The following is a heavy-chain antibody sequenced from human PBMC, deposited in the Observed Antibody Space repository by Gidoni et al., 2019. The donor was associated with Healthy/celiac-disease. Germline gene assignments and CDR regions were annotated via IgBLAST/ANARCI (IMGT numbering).Heavy chain of an antibody. V-gene: IGHV1-3*01. D-gene: IGHD4-17*01. CDR1: GYTFTSYA. J-gene: IGHJ5*02. CDR2: INAGNGNT. Sequence: QVQLVQSGAEVKKPGASVTVSCKASGYTFTSYAMHWVRQAPGQRLEWMGWINAGNGNTKYSQKFQGRVTITRDTSASTAYMELSSLRSEDTAVYYCARDRRLGWFDPWGQGTLVTVSS. CDR3: ARDRRLGWFDP.